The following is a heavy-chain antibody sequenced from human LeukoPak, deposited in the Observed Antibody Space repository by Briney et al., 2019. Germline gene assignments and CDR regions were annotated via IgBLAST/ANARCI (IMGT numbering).Heavy chain of an antibody. CDR1: GGSISSYY. CDR3: ARGGQWLAP. D-gene: IGHD6-19*01. CDR2: IYYSGST. Sequence: SETLSLTCTVSGGSISSYYWSWIRQPPGKGLEWIGYIYYSGSTNYNPSLKSRVTISVDTSKNQFSLKLSSVTAADTAEYYCARGGQWLAPWGQGTLVTVSS. V-gene: IGHV4-59*01. J-gene: IGHJ5*02.